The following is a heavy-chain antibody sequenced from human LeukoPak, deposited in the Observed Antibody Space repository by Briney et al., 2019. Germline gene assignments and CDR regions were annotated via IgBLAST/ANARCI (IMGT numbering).Heavy chain of an antibody. CDR3: ARADRVDWGPYLIDP. Sequence: ASVKVSCKASGYTFTGYYMHWVRQAPGQGLEWMGWINPKSGGRNSAQKFQGRLTMTRDTSISTLYMELNWPTSDDTAIYYCARADRVDWGPYLIDPWGQGTLVTVSS. V-gene: IGHV1-2*02. D-gene: IGHD3-9*01. J-gene: IGHJ5*02. CDR1: GYTFTGYY. CDR2: INPKSGGR.